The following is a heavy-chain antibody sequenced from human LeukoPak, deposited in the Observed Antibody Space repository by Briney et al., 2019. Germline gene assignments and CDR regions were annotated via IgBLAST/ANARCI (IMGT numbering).Heavy chain of an antibody. Sequence: ASEKLSCNSSGYTFTSYSIYWVRQAPGQGLEWMGLISTYTGNTNYAKKLQSRVTMTTDTSTRTADMELRSLRSDDTAVYYCARDSFRGVVVPAIFGVVTPFSSWYYYYYMDVWGKGTTVTVSS. V-gene: IGHV1-18*01. J-gene: IGHJ6*03. CDR3: ARDSFRGVVVPAIFGVVTPFSSWYYYYYMDV. D-gene: IGHD3-3*01. CDR2: ISTYTGNT. CDR1: GYTFTSYS.